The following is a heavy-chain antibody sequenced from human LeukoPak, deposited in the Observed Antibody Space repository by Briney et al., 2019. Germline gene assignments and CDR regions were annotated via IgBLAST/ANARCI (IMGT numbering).Heavy chain of an antibody. CDR2: ISGSGGST. Sequence: PGGSLRLSCAASGFTFNTYAMSWVGQAPGKGLEGVSPISGSGGSTYSADSVKGRFAISRDNSKNTLYLQMNSLRAEDTAVYYCAKDRPLKIAAPIDYWGQGTLVTVSS. D-gene: IGHD6-13*01. CDR1: GFTFNTYA. V-gene: IGHV3-23*01. CDR3: AKDRPLKIAAPIDY. J-gene: IGHJ4*02.